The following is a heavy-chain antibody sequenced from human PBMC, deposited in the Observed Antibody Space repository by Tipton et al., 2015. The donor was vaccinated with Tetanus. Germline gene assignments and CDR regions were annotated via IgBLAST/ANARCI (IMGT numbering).Heavy chain of an antibody. J-gene: IGHJ6*02. CDR3: ARLILGRSKEVAGIRYYYYYGLDV. V-gene: IGHV4-34*01. D-gene: IGHD6-19*01. CDR2: INHSGSA. CDR1: GVSLTDYY. Sequence: LRLSCTVSGVSLTDYYWTWIRQPPGKGLEWIGEINHSGSAKSIPSLKSRATISVDTSKNQFSLNLSSVTAADTAVYYCARLILGRSKEVAGIRYYYYYGLDVWGQGTTVTVTS.